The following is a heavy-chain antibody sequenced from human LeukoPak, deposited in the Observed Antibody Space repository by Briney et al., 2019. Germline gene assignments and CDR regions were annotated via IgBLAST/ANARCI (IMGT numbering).Heavy chain of an antibody. CDR1: GASISNYY. CDR3: ARDILDPLYVLYYYYMDV. V-gene: IGHV4-4*07. CDR2: LDSSGNT. D-gene: IGHD3-16*01. Sequence: SETLSLTCTVSGASISNYYWSWIRQPTGKGLEWIGRLDSSGNTNYNPSLQSRVTMSVDTSKNQLSLKLRSVTAADTAVYYCARDILDPLYVLYYYYMDVWGKGTTVTVSS. J-gene: IGHJ6*03.